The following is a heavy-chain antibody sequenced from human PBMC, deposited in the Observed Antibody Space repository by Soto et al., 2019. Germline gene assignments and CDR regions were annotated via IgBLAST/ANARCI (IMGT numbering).Heavy chain of an antibody. D-gene: IGHD3-9*01. CDR3: ARLHRYYDILTGKYYYYMDV. CDR1: GYSFTSYW. V-gene: IGHV5-51*01. CDR2: IYPGDSDT. J-gene: IGHJ6*03. Sequence: GESLKISCKGSGYSFTSYWIGWVRQMPGKGLEWMGIIYPGDSDTRYSPSFQGQVTISADKSISTAYLQWSSLKASDTAMYYFARLHRYYDILTGKYYYYMDVWGKGTTVTVSS.